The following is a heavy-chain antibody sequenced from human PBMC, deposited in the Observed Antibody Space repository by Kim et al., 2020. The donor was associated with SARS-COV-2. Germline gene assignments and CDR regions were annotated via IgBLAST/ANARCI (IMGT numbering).Heavy chain of an antibody. V-gene: IGHV3-30*04. D-gene: IGHD1-26*01. CDR1: GFTFSSYA. Sequence: GGSLRLSCAASGFTFSSYAMHWVRQAPGKGLEWVAVISYDGSNKYYADSVKGRFTISRDNSKNTLYLQMNSLRAEDTAVYYCAREGSERWDDAFDIWGQGTMVTVSS. CDR3: AREGSERWDDAFDI. J-gene: IGHJ3*02. CDR2: ISYDGSNK.